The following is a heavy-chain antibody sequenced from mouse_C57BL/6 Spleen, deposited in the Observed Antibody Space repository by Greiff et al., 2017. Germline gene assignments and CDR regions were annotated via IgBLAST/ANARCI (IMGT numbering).Heavy chain of an antibody. CDR2: INPSTGGT. Sequence: EVQLQQSGPELVKPGASVKISCKASGYSFTGYYMNWVKQSPEKSLEWIGEINPSTGGTTYNQKFKAKATLTVDKSSSTAYMQLKSLTSEDSAVYYCARRATGTDWFAYWGQGTLVTVSA. CDR1: GYSFTGYY. D-gene: IGHD4-1*02. J-gene: IGHJ3*01. CDR3: ARRATGTDWFAY. V-gene: IGHV1-42*01.